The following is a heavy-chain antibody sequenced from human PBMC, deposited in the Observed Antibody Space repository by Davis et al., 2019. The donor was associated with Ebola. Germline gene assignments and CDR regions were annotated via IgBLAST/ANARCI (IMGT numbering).Heavy chain of an antibody. Sequence: SETLSLTCNVSGGSISSYYWSWIRQPPGKGLEWIGIIYYSGSTYYNPSLMSRVTISMDTSKNQFSLKLSSVTAADTAFYYCAGDYYSDYWGQGTLVTVSS. CDR2: IYYSGST. J-gene: IGHJ4*02. CDR1: GGSISSYY. D-gene: IGHD3-10*01. CDR3: AGDYYSDY. V-gene: IGHV4-59*04.